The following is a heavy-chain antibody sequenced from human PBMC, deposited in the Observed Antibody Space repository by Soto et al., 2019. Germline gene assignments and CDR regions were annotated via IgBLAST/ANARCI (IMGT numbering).Heavy chain of an antibody. V-gene: IGHV1-69*13. J-gene: IGHJ6*02. D-gene: IGHD3-16*02. CDR1: GGTFSSYA. CDR3: ARETIEVLEGVIVNPGVYYYGMDV. Sequence: ASVKVSCKASGGTFSSYAISWVRQAPGQGLEWMGGIIPIFGTANYAQKFQGRVTITADESTSTAYMELSSLRSEDTAVYYCARETIEVLEGVIVNPGVYYYGMDVWGQGTTVTVSS. CDR2: IIPIFGTA.